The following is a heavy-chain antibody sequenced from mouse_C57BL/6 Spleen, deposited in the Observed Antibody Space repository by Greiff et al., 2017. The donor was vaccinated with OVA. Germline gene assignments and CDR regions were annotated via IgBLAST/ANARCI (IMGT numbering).Heavy chain of an antibody. CDR2: IYPRDGST. V-gene: IGHV1-78*01. J-gene: IGHJ2*01. D-gene: IGHD1-1*01. CDR3: AREAVVAYYFDY. Sequence: VKLVESDAELVKPGASVKISCKVSGYTFTDHTIHWMKQRPEQGLEWIGYIYPRDGSTKYNEKFKGKATLTADKSSSTAYMQLNSLTSEDSAVYFCAREAVVAYYFDYWGQGTTLTVSS. CDR1: GYTFTDHT.